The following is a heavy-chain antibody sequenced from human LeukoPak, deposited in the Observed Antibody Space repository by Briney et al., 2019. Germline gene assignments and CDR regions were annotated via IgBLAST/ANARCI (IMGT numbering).Heavy chain of an antibody. CDR3: ARGPLVVVPAAIRYYYYYYMDV. Sequence: SETLSLTCAVSGGPFSGYYWSWIRQPPGKGLEWIGEINHSGSTNYNPSLKSRVTISVDTSKNQFSLKLSSVTAADTAVYYCARGPLVVVPAAIRYYYYYYMDVWGKGTTVTVSS. D-gene: IGHD2-2*01. CDR1: GGPFSGYY. J-gene: IGHJ6*03. CDR2: INHSGST. V-gene: IGHV4-34*01.